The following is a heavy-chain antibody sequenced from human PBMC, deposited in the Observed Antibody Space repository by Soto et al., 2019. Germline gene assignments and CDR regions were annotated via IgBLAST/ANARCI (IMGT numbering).Heavy chain of an antibody. V-gene: IGHV1-18*04. J-gene: IGHJ4*02. D-gene: IGHD3-22*01. CDR3: ARDTYYDSSGPYGFDY. CDR1: GYTFTSYG. CDR2: ISAYNGNT. Sequence: ASVKVSCKASGYTFTSYGISWVRQAPGQGLEWMGWISAYNGNTNYAQKLQGRVTMTTDTSTSTAYMELRSLRSDDTAVYYCARDTYYDSSGPYGFDYWGQGTLVTVPQ.